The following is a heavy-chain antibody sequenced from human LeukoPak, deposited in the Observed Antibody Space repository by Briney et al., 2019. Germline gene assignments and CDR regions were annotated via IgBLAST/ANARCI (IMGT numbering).Heavy chain of an antibody. CDR2: IWYDGSNK. V-gene: IGHV3-33*01. CDR1: GFTFSSYG. CDR3: ARDGYATDCSSTSCYSGGYYYGMDV. J-gene: IGHJ6*02. D-gene: IGHD2-2*02. Sequence: PGGSLRLSCAASGFTFSSYGMHWVRQAPGKGLEWVAVIWYDGSNKYYADSVKGRFTISRDNSKNTLYLQMNSLRAEDTAVYYCARDGYATDCSSTSCYSGGYYYGMDVWGQGTTVTVSS.